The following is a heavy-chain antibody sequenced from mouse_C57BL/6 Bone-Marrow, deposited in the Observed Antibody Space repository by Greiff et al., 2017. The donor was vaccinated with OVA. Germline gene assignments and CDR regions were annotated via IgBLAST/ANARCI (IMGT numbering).Heavy chain of an antibody. D-gene: IGHD1-1*01. CDR1: GFSFNTYA. V-gene: IGHV10-1*01. CDR3: LGSYYYGSSYPAWFAY. Sequence: EVQLVESGGGLVQPKGSLKLSCAASGFSFNTYAMNWVRQAPGKGLEWVARIRSKSNNYATYYADSVKDRFTISRDDSESMLYRQMNNLQPEDTAMYYCLGSYYYGSSYPAWFAYWGQGTLVTVSA. J-gene: IGHJ3*01. CDR2: IRSKSNNYAT.